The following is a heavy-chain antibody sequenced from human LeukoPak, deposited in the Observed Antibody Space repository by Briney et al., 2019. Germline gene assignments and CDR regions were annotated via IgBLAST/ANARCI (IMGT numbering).Heavy chain of an antibody. Sequence: SETLSLTCTVSGGSMNTYYWTWIRQPAGKGLQWIGYIYPSSFTNYNSSLESRVTVSVDTSKNQFSLKLTSVTAADTAVYFCARDTITRGLDYWGQGTLVTVSS. D-gene: IGHD3-10*01. J-gene: IGHJ4*02. V-gene: IGHV4-4*07. CDR1: GGSMNTYY. CDR3: ARDTITRGLDY. CDR2: IYPSSFT.